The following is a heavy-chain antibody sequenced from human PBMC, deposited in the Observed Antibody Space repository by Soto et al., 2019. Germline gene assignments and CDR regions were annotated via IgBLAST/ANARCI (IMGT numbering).Heavy chain of an antibody. CDR1: GFTFSSYG. J-gene: IGHJ4*02. V-gene: IGHV3-33*01. Sequence: GGSLRLSCAASGFTFSSYGMHWVRQAPGKGLEWVAVIWYDGSNKYYADSVKGRFTISRDNSKNTLYLQMNSLRAEDTAVYYCARLDSPLAAAGPFDYWGQGTLVTVSS. CDR3: ARLDSPLAAAGPFDY. CDR2: IWYDGSNK. D-gene: IGHD6-13*01.